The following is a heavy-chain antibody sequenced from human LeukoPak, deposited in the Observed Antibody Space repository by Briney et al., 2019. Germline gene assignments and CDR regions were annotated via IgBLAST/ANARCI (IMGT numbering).Heavy chain of an antibody. CDR3: ARSPPGRTNWNYYDY. V-gene: IGHV3-64*02. Sequence: PGRSLRLSCAASGFTFSDYAMHWARQAPGKGLEFVSVIGPIGVYTYYADSVQGRFTISRDNSKSTVSLQMGSLRDEDMAVYYCARSPPGRTNWNYYDYWGRGTLVTVSS. CDR2: IGPIGVYT. J-gene: IGHJ4*02. D-gene: IGHD1-1*01. CDR1: GFTFSDYA.